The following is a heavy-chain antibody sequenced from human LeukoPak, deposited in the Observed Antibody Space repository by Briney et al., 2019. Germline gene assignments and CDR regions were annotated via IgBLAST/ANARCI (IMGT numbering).Heavy chain of an antibody. Sequence: GESLQISCQGSGYRFTSYWIGWVRQMPGKGLEWMGIIYPGDSDTRYSPSFQGQVTISADKSISTAYLQWSSLKASDTAMYYCARHRAVAGTPFDYWGQGTLVTVSS. J-gene: IGHJ4*02. D-gene: IGHD6-19*01. CDR1: GYRFTSYW. CDR2: IYPGDSDT. V-gene: IGHV5-51*01. CDR3: ARHRAVAGTPFDY.